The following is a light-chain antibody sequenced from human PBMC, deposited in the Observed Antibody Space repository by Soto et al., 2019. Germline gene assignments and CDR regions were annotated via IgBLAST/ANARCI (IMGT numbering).Light chain of an antibody. Sequence: DIQMTQSPSSLSASVGDRVTITCRASQSVSNNLNWYQQKPGKAPNLLIYNIFNLQIGVSSRLSGGGSETDFTLTISNLQREDLATYYCQQSYGDRTFGQGTKVEIK. CDR1: QSVSNN. CDR3: QQSYGDRT. V-gene: IGKV1-39*01. J-gene: IGKJ1*01. CDR2: NIF.